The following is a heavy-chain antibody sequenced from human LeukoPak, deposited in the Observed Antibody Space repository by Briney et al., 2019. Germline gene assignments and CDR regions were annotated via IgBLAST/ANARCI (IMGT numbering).Heavy chain of an antibody. CDR1: GYTFTSYA. J-gene: IGHJ4*02. Sequence: ASVKVSCKASGYTFTSYAMNWVRQAPGQGLEWMGWINTNTGNPTYAQGFTGRFVFSLDTSVSTAYQQISSLKAEDTAVYYCARDWGNYYDSSGHPGYWGQGTLVTVSS. D-gene: IGHD3-22*01. V-gene: IGHV7-4-1*02. CDR2: INTNTGNP. CDR3: ARDWGNYYDSSGHPGY.